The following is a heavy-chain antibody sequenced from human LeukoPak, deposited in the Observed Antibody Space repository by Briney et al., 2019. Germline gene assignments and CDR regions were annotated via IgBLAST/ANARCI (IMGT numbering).Heavy chain of an antibody. V-gene: IGHV3-74*01. CDR3: ARDSYYSPDY. D-gene: IGHD4-11*01. CDR2: IISDGSST. CDR1: GFTFSSYW. J-gene: IGHJ4*02. Sequence: GGSLRLSCAASGFTFSSYWMNWVRQAPGKGLMWVSRIISDGSSTSYADSVKGRFTMSRDNAKNTLYLQMNSLRADDTAVYYCARDSYYSPDYWGQGTLVIVSS.